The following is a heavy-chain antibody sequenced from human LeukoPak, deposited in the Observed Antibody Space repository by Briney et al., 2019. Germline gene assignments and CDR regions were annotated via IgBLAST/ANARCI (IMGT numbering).Heavy chain of an antibody. V-gene: IGHV1-18*01. J-gene: IGHJ6*03. CDR1: GYTFTSYG. Sequence: ASVKVSCKASGYTFTSYGISWVRQAPGQGLEWMGWISAYNGNTNYAQKLQGRVTMTTDTSTSTAYMELRSLRSDDTAVYYCARDGVPYYYYYYYMDVWGKGTTVTVSS. D-gene: IGHD2-2*01. CDR2: ISAYNGNT. CDR3: ARDGVPYYYYYYYMDV.